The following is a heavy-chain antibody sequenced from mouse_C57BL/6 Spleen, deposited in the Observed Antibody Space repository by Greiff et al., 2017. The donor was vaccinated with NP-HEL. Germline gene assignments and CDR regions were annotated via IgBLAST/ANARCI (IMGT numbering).Heavy chain of an antibody. J-gene: IGHJ4*01. D-gene: IGHD1-1*01. CDR2: IWSGGST. V-gene: IGHV2-4*01. Sequence: QVQLKQSGPGLVQPSQSLSITCTVSGFSLTSYGVHWVRQPPGKGLEWLGVIWSGGSTDYNAAFISRLSISKDNSKSQVFFKMNSLQADDTAIYYCAKKGDSYFYAMDYWGQGTSVTVSS. CDR3: AKKGDSYFYAMDY. CDR1: GFSLTSYG.